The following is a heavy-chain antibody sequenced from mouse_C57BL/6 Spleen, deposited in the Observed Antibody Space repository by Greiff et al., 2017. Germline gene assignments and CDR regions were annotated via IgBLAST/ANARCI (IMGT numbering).Heavy chain of an antibody. J-gene: IGHJ4*01. V-gene: IGHV1-81*01. CDR3: ARWVSYVAMDY. CDR1: GYTFTSYG. CDR2: IYPRSGNT. D-gene: IGHD1-1*01. Sequence: QVQLQQPGAELVKPGASVKMSCKASGYTFTSYGISWVKQRTGQGLEWIGEIYPRSGNTYYNEKFKGKATLTADKSSSTAYMELRSLTSEDSAVYFCARWVSYVAMDYWGQGTSVTVSS.